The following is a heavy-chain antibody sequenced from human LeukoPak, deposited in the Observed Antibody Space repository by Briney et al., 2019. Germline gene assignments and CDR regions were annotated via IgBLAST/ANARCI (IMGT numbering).Heavy chain of an antibody. CDR2: VSSSGST. Sequence: SETLSLTCTVSGGSISSYYWSWVRQPAGQGLEWIGRVSSSGSTNYNPSLESRLSMSVDTSKNQFSLKLSSVTAADTAVYYCARGGRSSTPGYWGQGALVTVSS. CDR1: GGSISSYY. J-gene: IGHJ4*02. D-gene: IGHD2-15*01. V-gene: IGHV4-4*07. CDR3: ARGGRSSTPGY.